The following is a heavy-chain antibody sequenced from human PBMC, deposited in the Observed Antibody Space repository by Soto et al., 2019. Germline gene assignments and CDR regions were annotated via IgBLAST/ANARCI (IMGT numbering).Heavy chain of an antibody. V-gene: IGHV1-18*01. D-gene: IGHD6-19*01. CDR1: GYTFTSYV. J-gene: IGHJ4*02. CDR2: ISAYNGNT. Sequence: ASVKVSCKASGYTFTSYVISWVRQAPGQGLEWMGWISAYNGNTNHAQKLQGRVTMTTDTSTSTAYMELRSLRSDDTAVYYCARDVEYSSGWYGDYWGQGTLVTVSS. CDR3: ARDVEYSSGWYGDY.